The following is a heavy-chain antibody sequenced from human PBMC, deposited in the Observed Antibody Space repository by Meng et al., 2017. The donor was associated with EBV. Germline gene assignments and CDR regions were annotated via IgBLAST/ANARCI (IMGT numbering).Heavy chain of an antibody. V-gene: IGHV1-69*01. CDR1: GGTFRSDA. J-gene: IGHJ4*02. Sequence: QVTLQQSGAEGKKPGSSGKVSCRTSGGTFRSDAVSWVRQAPGQGLEWMGGLIPMSGAPHYAQKFQDRVTIIADESTSTHSMELNNLRFEDTAMYYCASESGRGFTPDYWGQGTLVTVSS. CDR2: LIPMSGAP. D-gene: IGHD3-10*01. CDR3: ASESGRGFTPDY.